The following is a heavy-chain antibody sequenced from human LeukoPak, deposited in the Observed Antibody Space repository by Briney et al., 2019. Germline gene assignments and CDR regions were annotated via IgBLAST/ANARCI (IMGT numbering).Heavy chain of an antibody. V-gene: IGHV1-46*01. J-gene: IGHJ6*02. Sequence: ASVKVSCKASAYTFTDYYIHWVRQAPGQGLEWMGILNPSGGSTSYAQKFQGRATLTRATSTSTVYMELSSLRSEDTAVYYCASVYNYGMDVWGQGTTVIVSS. CDR2: LNPSGGST. CDR1: AYTFTDYY. CDR3: ASVYNYGMDV.